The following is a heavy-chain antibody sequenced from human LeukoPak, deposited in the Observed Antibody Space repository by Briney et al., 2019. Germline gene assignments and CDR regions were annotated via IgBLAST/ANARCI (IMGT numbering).Heavy chain of an antibody. CDR1: GGTFSNYDFTFTSYA. CDR2: IIPIYGRA. Sequence: SVKVSCKASGGTFSNYDFTFTSYAISWVRQAPGQGLEWMGGIIPIYGRADYPQKFQGRVTITADESTRTVTMQLSSLGSEDTAVYYCAGFFYDNSNDAFDIWGQGTVVTVS. D-gene: IGHD3-22*01. CDR3: AGFFYDNSNDAFDI. J-gene: IGHJ3*02. V-gene: IGHV1-69*13.